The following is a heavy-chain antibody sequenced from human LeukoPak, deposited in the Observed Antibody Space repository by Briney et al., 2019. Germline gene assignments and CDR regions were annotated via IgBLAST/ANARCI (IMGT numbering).Heavy chain of an antibody. Sequence: ASVKVSCKASGYTFTSYYMHWVRQAPGQGLEWMGIINPSGGSTSYAQKFQGRVTMTRDTSTGTVYMELSSLRSEDTAVYYCAREFLNYYGSGRHYYYYYYGMDVWGQGTTVTVSS. CDR1: GYTFTSYY. J-gene: IGHJ6*02. CDR2: INPSGGST. CDR3: AREFLNYYGSGRHYYYYYYGMDV. V-gene: IGHV1-46*01. D-gene: IGHD3-10*01.